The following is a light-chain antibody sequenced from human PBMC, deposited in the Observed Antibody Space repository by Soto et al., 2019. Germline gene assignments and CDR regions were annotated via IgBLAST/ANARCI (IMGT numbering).Light chain of an antibody. CDR1: QSVSSH. CDR2: DTS. V-gene: IGKV3-11*01. Sequence: EIVLTQSPATLSLSPGERATLSCRASQSVSSHLTWYQQKPGQAPRLLIYDTSNRATGIPARFSGSGSGTDCTLTISSLEPEDFAVYYCQQRTNWRLSFGGGTKVEIK. CDR3: QQRTNWRLS. J-gene: IGKJ4*01.